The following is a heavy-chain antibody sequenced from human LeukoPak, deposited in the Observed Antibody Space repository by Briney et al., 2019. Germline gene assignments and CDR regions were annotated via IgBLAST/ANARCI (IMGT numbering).Heavy chain of an antibody. CDR2: IYHSGST. V-gene: IGHV4-4*02. CDR1: GGSISSSNW. Sequence: PSETLSLTCTVSGGSISSSNWWSWVREPPGKGLEWIGEIYHSGSTNYNPSLKSRVTISVDKSKNQFSLKLSSVTAADTAVYYCAREPGSILSGSRNFFDYWGQGTLVTVSS. CDR3: AREPGSILSGSRNFFDY. J-gene: IGHJ4*02. D-gene: IGHD1-26*01.